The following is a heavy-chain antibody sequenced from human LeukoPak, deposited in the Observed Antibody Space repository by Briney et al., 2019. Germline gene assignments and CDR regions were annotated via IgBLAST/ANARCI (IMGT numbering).Heavy chain of an antibody. CDR2: ISYDGSNK. V-gene: IGHV3-30*04. J-gene: IGHJ6*03. CDR1: GFTFSSYA. Sequence: GRSLRLSCAASGFTFSSYAMHWVRQAPGKGLEWVAVISYDGSNKYYADSVKGRFTISRDNSKNTLYLQMNSLRAEDTAVYYCARSLEEGYYYYYMDVWGKGTTVTVSS. D-gene: IGHD3-3*01. CDR3: ARSLEEGYYYYYMDV.